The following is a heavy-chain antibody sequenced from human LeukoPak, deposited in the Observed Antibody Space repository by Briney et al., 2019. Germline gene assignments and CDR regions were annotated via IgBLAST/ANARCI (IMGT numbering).Heavy chain of an antibody. CDR2: IYFSGST. D-gene: IGHD6-19*01. CDR3: ARESMKGVAGTHLLFDY. Sequence: SQTLSLTCAVSGGSISSGGYYWSWTSHHPGKGLEWIGYIYFSGSTYYNPSLKSRASMSVDTSKNQFSLKLRSVTAADTAVYYCARESMKGVAGTHLLFDYWGQGSLVTVSS. J-gene: IGHJ4*02. V-gene: IGHV4-31*11. CDR1: GGSISSGGYY.